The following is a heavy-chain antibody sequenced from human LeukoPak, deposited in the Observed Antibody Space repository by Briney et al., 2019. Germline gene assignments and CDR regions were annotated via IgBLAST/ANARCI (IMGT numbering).Heavy chain of an antibody. CDR3: ARVNGGWYQYYFDY. CDR2: MNPNSGNT. Sequence: ASVKVSCKASGYTFSSYDINWVRQATGQGLEWMGWMNPNSGNTGYAQRFQGRVTMTRNTSISTAYMELSSLRSEDTAVYYCARVNGGWYQYYFDYWGQGTLVTVSS. D-gene: IGHD6-19*01. CDR1: GYTFSSYD. J-gene: IGHJ4*02. V-gene: IGHV1-8*01.